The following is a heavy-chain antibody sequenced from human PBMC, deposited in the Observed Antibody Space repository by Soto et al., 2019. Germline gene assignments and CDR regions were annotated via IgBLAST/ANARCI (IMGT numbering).Heavy chain of an antibody. V-gene: IGHV4-34*01. CDR2: IHLSGRV. CDR3: ARTPTRGASAWLDP. Sequence: QVQLQQWGSGLLKPTETLSLTCAIYGVSFSDYYWHWIRQSPGKGLEWIGEIHLSGRVNFTPSLKSRTSLSMDTSRNQFFLPLRSVTAADTAVYFCARTPTRGASAWLDPWGRGHLVTVSS. J-gene: IGHJ5*02. D-gene: IGHD1-26*01. CDR1: GVSFSDYY.